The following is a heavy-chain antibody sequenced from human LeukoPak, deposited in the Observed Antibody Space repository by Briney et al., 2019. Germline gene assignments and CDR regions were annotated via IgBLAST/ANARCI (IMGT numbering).Heavy chain of an antibody. CDR3: ARQGQQLAVGDPEYFQH. CDR2: IYPGDSDT. V-gene: IGHV5-51*01. J-gene: IGHJ1*01. D-gene: IGHD6-13*01. CDR1: GYSFTSYW. Sequence: GESLKISCKGSGYSFTSYWIGWVRQMPGKGLEWMGIIYPGDSDTRYSPSFQGQVTISADKSISTAYLQWSSLKASDTAMYYCARQGQQLAVGDPEYFQHWGQGTLVTVSS.